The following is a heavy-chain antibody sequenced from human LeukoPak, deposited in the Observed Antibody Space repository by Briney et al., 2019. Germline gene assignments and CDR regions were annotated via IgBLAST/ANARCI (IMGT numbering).Heavy chain of an antibody. D-gene: IGHD1-1*01. Sequence: GGSLRLSCEASGFNFNIYKMNWIRQTPGKGLERVSSISAVSGGTYHADSVKGRFTISRDNARKTLYLELNSLRTEDTAVYYCARYNSVSCAYAYFYGMDVWGQETTVTVSS. CDR3: ARYNSVSCAYAYFYGMDV. CDR1: GFNFNIYK. CDR2: ISAVSGGT. V-gene: IGHV3-21*01. J-gene: IGHJ6*01.